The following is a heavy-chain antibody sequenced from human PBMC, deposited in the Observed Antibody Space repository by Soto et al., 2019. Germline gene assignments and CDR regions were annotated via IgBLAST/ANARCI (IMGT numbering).Heavy chain of an antibody. CDR3: AGQFDYDGSDYCYAY. D-gene: IGHD3-22*01. V-gene: IGHV1-69*01. J-gene: IGHJ4*02. CDR1: GGTFSRND. Sequence: QVQLVQSGAEVTKPGSSVKVSCKASGGTFSRNDISWVRQAPGQGLEWMGGIIPIFGTANYAQKFVGRLTITAEESTSTAYMELRSLRSEDTSVYYGAGQFDYDGSDYCYAYWGQGTLVTISS. CDR2: IIPIFGTA.